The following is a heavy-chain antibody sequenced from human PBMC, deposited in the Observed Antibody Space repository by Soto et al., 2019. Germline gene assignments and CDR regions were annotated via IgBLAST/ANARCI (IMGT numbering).Heavy chain of an antibody. D-gene: IGHD6-19*01. Sequence: GGSLRRSWAASGFIFRSYGMHWVRQAPGKGLEWVAVIWYDGSNTYYADPVKGRFTISRDNSKNTLFLQMNSLRAEDTAVYYCASSAAWGRGTLVTVSS. CDR3: ASSAA. V-gene: IGHV3-33*01. J-gene: IGHJ5*02. CDR2: IWYDGSNT. CDR1: GFIFRSYG.